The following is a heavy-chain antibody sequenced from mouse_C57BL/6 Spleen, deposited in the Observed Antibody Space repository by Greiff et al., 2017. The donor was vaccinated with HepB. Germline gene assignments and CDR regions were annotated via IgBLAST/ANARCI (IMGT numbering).Heavy chain of an antibody. V-gene: IGHV1-64*01. CDR3: ARPVFYYGNLDY. Sequence: QVQLQQSGAELVKPGASVKLSCKASGYTFTSYWMHWVKQRPGQGLEWIGMIHPNSGSTNYNEKFKSKATLTVDKSSSTAYMQLSSLTSEDSAVYYCARPVFYYGNLDYWGQGTTLTVSS. CDR1: GYTFTSYW. J-gene: IGHJ2*01. CDR2: IHPNSGST. D-gene: IGHD2-1*01.